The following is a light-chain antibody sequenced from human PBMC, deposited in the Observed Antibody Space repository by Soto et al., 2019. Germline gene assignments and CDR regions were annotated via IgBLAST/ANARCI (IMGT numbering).Light chain of an antibody. CDR3: QQYDTVPSLT. CDR2: DAS. J-gene: IGKJ4*01. CDR1: QNINNY. V-gene: IGKV1-33*01. Sequence: DIQLTQFPSSLSASVGDRVTITCQASQNINNYLNWYQQKPGKAPNLLIFDASNLELGVPSIFSGSGSVPDFTLTISGLQPEDIAPYYCQQYDTVPSLTFGGGTKVEFK.